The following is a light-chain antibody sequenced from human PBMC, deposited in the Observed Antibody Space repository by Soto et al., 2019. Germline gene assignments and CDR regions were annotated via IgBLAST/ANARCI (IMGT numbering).Light chain of an antibody. Sequence: QSVLTQPASVSGSPGQSITISCTGTSSDVGGYNHVSWYQHHPGKAPKVIIFEVNNRPSGISTRFSGSKSGNTASLTISGLQAEDEADYYCASYTTTSTLWVFGGGTQLTVL. CDR2: EVN. J-gene: IGLJ3*02. CDR1: SSDVGGYNH. CDR3: ASYTTTSTLWV. V-gene: IGLV2-14*01.